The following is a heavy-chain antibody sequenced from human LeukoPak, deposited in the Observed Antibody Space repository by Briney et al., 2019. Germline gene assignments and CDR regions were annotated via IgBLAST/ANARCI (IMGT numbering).Heavy chain of an antibody. CDR3: ARDYVGVAGTFDY. V-gene: IGHV4-34*01. D-gene: IGHD6-19*01. J-gene: IGHJ4*02. CDR1: GGSFSGYY. CDR2: INHSGST. Sequence: PSETLSLTCAVYGGSFSGYYWSWIRQPPGKGQEWIGEINHSGSTNYNPSLKSRVSISVDTSKNQFSLKLSSVTAADTAVYFCARDYVGVAGTFDYWGQGTLVTVSS.